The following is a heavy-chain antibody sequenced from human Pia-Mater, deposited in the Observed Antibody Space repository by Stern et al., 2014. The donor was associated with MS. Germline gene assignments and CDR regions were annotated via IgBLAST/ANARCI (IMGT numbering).Heavy chain of an antibody. V-gene: IGHV4-30-4*01. CDR3: SRDADGYSLVFGY. CDR2: IHNSGTT. J-gene: IGHJ4*02. CDR1: GGSISSAEYY. D-gene: IGHD5-24*01. Sequence: QVQLQESGPGLVKPSQTLSLTCAVTGGSISSAEYYWSWIRQSPAKGLEWIGYIHNSGTTYYNPSLKSRVTISVDTSKNQFSLKLRSVTAADTAVYYCSRDADGYSLVFGYWGRGTLVTVSS.